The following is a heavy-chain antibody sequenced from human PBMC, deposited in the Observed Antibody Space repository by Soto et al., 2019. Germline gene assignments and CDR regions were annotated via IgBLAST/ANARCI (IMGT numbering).Heavy chain of an antibody. V-gene: IGHV1-18*01. CDR3: ARAGTTTVTTRYFQH. D-gene: IGHD4-17*01. J-gene: IGHJ1*01. Sequence: QVQLVQSGGEVKKPGASVKVSCEASGYTFTSYGISWVRQAPGQGLEWMGWISAYNGNTNNAQKFQGRVTMXXDXSXXTAYMELRSLISDDTAVYYCARAGTTTVTTRYFQHWGQGTLVTVSS. CDR1: GYTFTSYG. CDR2: ISAYNGNT.